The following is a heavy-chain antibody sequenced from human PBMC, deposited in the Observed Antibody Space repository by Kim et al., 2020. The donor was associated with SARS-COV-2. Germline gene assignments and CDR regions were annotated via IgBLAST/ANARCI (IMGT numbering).Heavy chain of an antibody. CDR1: GYSISSGYY. Sequence: SETLSLTCTVSGYSISSGYYWGWIRQPPGKGLEWIGSIYHSGSTYYNPSLKSRVTISVDTSKNQFSLKLSSVTAADTAVYYCARGIPNYDSSGHRFDYWGQGPLVTVSS. J-gene: IGHJ4*02. V-gene: IGHV4-38-2*02. CDR3: ARGIPNYDSSGHRFDY. CDR2: IYHSGST. D-gene: IGHD3-22*01.